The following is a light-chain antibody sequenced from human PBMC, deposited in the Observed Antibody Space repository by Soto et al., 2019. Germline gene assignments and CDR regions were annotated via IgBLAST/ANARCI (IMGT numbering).Light chain of an antibody. CDR2: DAS. Sequence: VVVTQSPGALSLNTGERATLSCRPSRGVNRYFAWYHQKPVQAPRLLLCDASNRATGIPARFSGSGSGTDFSLTIRILEPEDVGVYYCRQRRNWPPWPFGQGTK. CDR1: RGVNRY. CDR3: RQRRNWPPWP. J-gene: IGKJ1*01. V-gene: IGKV3-11*01.